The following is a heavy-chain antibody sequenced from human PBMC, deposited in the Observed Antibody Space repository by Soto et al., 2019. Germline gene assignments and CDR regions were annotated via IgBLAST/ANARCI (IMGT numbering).Heavy chain of an antibody. CDR1: GFSLSTRGMC. J-gene: IGHJ6*02. Sequence: SGPTLVNPTQTLTLTCTFSGFSLSTRGMCVSWIRQPPGKALEWLALNDWDDDKYYSTSLKTRLTVSKDSSKNQVVLTMTNMDPVDTATYYCARAPSGDCKNGLDVWGQGTTVTVSS. CDR2: NDWDDDK. CDR3: ARAPSGDCKNGLDV. D-gene: IGHD2-21*02. V-gene: IGHV2-70*01.